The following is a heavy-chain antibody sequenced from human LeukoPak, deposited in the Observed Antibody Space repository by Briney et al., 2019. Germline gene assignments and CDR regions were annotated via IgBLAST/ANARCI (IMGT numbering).Heavy chain of an antibody. J-gene: IGHJ4*02. CDR1: GASISGGTYY. CDR3: ARRGGSGRAFDY. V-gene: IGHV4-39*01. Sequence: SETLSLTCSVSGASISGGTYYWGWIRQPPGKGLEWIGSIYYTGSTFDNPSLKSRVTISVDTSKNQFSLKLSSVTAADTAVYYCARRGGSGRAFDYWGQGTLVTVSS. CDR2: IYYTGST. D-gene: IGHD1-26*01.